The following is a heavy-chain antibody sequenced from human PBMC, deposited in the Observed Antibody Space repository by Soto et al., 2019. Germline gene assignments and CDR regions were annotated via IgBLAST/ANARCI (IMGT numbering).Heavy chain of an antibody. CDR3: AKRRGAGGHFDY. V-gene: IGHV3-23*01. D-gene: IGHD2-15*01. CDR2: VSIGGST. J-gene: IGHJ4*02. CDR1: GFTFSSYV. Sequence: DVQLLESGGGLVQPEGSLRLSCAASGFTFSSYVMGWVHQGPGKGLEWVAVVSIGGSTHYADSVRGRFTISRDNSKNTLSLQMNSLTAEDTAVYFCAKRRGAGGHFDYWGQGALVTVSS.